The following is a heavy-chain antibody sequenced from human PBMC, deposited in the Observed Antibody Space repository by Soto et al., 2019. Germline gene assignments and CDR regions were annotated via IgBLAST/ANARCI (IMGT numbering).Heavy chain of an antibody. CDR3: ATVGGVTTTYFDY. D-gene: IGHD2-2*01. CDR2: ISSSSSYI. Sequence: PGGSLRLSCAASGFTFSSYSMNWVRQAPGKGLEWVSSISSSSSYIYYADSVKGRFTISRDNAKNSLYLQMNSLRAEDTAVYYCATVGGVTTTYFDYWGQGTLVTVSS. CDR1: GFTFSSYS. J-gene: IGHJ4*02. V-gene: IGHV3-21*04.